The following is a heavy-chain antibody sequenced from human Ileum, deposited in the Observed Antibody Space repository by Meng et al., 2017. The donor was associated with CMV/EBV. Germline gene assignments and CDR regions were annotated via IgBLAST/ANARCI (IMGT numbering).Heavy chain of an antibody. Sequence: CAASGFTFSSDGMPWVRQAPGKGLEWVAVIWYDGSNEYYADSVKGRFTISRDNSKNTLYLQMNSLRAEDTAVFYCAKERGGGGSFDYWGQGTLVTVSS. CDR2: IWYDGSNE. CDR1: GFTFSSDG. CDR3: AKERGGGGSFDY. J-gene: IGHJ4*02. D-gene: IGHD2-15*01. V-gene: IGHV3-33*06.